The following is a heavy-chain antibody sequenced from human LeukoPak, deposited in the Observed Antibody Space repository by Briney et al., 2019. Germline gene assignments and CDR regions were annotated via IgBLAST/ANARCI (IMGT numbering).Heavy chain of an antibody. Sequence: GESLKISCKGSGYSFTSYWIGWVRQMPGKGLEWMGIIYPGDSDTRYSPSFRGQVTISADKSISTAYLQWSSLKASDTAMYYCASAYYYGSGSYYSNAFDIWGQGTMVTVSS. CDR1: GYSFTSYW. J-gene: IGHJ3*02. D-gene: IGHD3-10*01. CDR3: ASAYYYGSGSYYSNAFDI. CDR2: IYPGDSDT. V-gene: IGHV5-51*01.